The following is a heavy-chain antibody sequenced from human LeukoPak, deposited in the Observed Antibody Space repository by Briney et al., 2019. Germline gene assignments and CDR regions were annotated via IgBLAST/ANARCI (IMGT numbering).Heavy chain of an antibody. Sequence: NPSETLSLTCTVSGGSISSSSYYWGWIRQPPGKGLEWIGSIYYSGSTYYNPSLKGRVTISVDTSKNQFSLKLSSVTAAAVAVYYCATQGNDSSGYYYYFDYWGQGPLVTVSS. CDR1: GGSISSSSYY. J-gene: IGHJ4*02. CDR2: IYYSGST. CDR3: ATQGNDSSGYYYYFDY. V-gene: IGHV4-39*01. D-gene: IGHD3-22*01.